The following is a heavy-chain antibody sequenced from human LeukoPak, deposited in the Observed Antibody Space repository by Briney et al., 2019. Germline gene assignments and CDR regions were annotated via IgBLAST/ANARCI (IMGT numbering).Heavy chain of an antibody. CDR2: INPSGGST. J-gene: IGHJ4*02. CDR1: GYTFTSYY. Sequence: GASVKVSCKASGYTFTSYYMHWVRQAPGQGLEWMGIINPSGGSTSYAQKFQGRVTMTRDTSTSTAYMELRSLRSDDTAVYYCARDKGYYDSSGYYYDYWGQGTLVTVSS. D-gene: IGHD3-22*01. CDR3: ARDKGYYDSSGYYYDY. V-gene: IGHV1-46*01.